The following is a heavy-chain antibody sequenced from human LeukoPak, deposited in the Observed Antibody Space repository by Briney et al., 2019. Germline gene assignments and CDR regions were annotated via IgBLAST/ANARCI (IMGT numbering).Heavy chain of an antibody. CDR3: ARQYYYDSSGYYDAYFQH. D-gene: IGHD3-22*01. Sequence: GGSLRLSCAASGFTFSSYAMSWVRQAPGKGLEWVSAISGSGGSTYYADSVRGRFTISRDNAENSLYLQMNSLRAEDTAVYYCARQYYYDSSGYYDAYFQHWGQGTLVTVSS. V-gene: IGHV3-23*01. CDR2: ISGSGGST. CDR1: GFTFSSYA. J-gene: IGHJ1*01.